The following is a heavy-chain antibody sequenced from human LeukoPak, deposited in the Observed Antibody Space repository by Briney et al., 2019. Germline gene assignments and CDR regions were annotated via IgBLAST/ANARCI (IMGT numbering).Heavy chain of an antibody. D-gene: IGHD2-15*01. CDR3: ARRYCSGVGCQYGIDV. CDR1: GFTFYDYG. J-gene: IGHJ6*02. Sequence: GGSLRLSCAASGFTFYDYGIRWVRQVPGQGLEWVSGISWNGDNTGYADSVKGRFTISRDNAKNSLYLQMNSLRDEDTALYYCARRYCSGVGCQYGIDVWGQGTTVTVSS. V-gene: IGHV3-20*04. CDR2: ISWNGDNT.